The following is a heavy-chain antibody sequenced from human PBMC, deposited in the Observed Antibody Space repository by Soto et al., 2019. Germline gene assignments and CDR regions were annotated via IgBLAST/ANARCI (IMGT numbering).Heavy chain of an antibody. CDR1: GFTFSSYW. J-gene: IGHJ4*02. Sequence: PGGSLRLSCAASGFTFSSYWMHWVRQTPEKGLVWVSHIDSHGSYTTYADSVKGRFTNSRDNAKNSLFLEMNSLRAEDTAAYYCARDRLIIDTTGGFDHWGQGIQVTVSS. D-gene: IGHD4-4*01. V-gene: IGHV3-74*01. CDR3: ARDRLIIDTTGGFDH. CDR2: IDSHGSYT.